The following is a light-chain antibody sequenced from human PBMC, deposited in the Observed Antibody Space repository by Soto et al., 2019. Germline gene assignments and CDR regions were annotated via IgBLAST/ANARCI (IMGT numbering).Light chain of an antibody. J-gene: IGKJ1*01. V-gene: IGKV3-20*01. CDR3: QQYGSSFTWT. CDR2: GAS. CDR1: QSVSSNY. Sequence: EIVLTQSPGTLSLSPGERATLSCRASQSVSSNYLAWFQQKPGQAPRLLIYGASSRATDIPDRFSGSGSGTDFTLFISRLEPEDFSVYYCQQYGSSFTWTFGQGTKWIS.